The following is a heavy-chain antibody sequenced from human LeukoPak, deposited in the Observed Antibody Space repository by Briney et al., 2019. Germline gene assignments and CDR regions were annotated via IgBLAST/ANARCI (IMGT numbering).Heavy chain of an antibody. D-gene: IGHD2-2*02. CDR1: GFTFSSYW. J-gene: IGHJ6*02. V-gene: IGHV3-7*01. CDR3: ARKARYLVVPAAILEGHYYYYGMDV. Sequence: AGGSLRLSCAASGFTFSSYWMSWVRQAPGKGLEWVANIKQDGSEKYYVDSVKGRFTIYRDNAKNSLYLQMNSLRAEDTAVYYCARKARYLVVPAAILEGHYYYYGMDVWGQGTTVTVSS. CDR2: IKQDGSEK.